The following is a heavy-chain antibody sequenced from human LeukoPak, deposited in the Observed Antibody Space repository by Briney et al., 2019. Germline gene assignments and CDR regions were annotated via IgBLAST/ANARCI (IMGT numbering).Heavy chain of an antibody. CDR3: ARAGYSSSWTPRYFDY. CDR2: ISGSSGFI. J-gene: IGHJ4*02. V-gene: IGHV3-21*01. Sequence: GGSLRLSCAASGFIFSYYSMNWVRQAPGKELEWVSSISGSSGFIYYADSVKGRFTIARDNAKNSLYLQMNSLRAEDTAVYYCARAGYSSSWTPRYFDYWGQGTLVTVPS. CDR1: GFIFSYYS. D-gene: IGHD6-13*01.